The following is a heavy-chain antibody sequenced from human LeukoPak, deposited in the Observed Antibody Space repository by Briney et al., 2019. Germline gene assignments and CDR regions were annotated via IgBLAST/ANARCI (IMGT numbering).Heavy chain of an antibody. J-gene: IGHJ3*01. CDR3: ARVVGGDNDAFDV. V-gene: IGHV1-18*01. D-gene: IGHD3-16*01. Sequence: ASVKVSCKASGYTFTKYGITWVRQAPGQGPERMGWISGYNGNTNYAQKLQGRVIMTTDTSTSTAYMELRSLRSDDTAVYYCARVVGGDNDAFDVWGQGTMVTVSS. CDR1: GYTFTKYG. CDR2: ISGYNGNT.